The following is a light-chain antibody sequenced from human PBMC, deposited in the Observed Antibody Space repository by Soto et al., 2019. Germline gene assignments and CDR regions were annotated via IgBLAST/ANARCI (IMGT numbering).Light chain of an antibody. J-gene: IGKJ5*01. CDR3: QQYGSSPPVT. CDR2: GAS. V-gene: IGKV3-20*01. CDR1: QSVSSSY. Sequence: EIVLTQSPGTLSLSPGERATLSCRASQSVSSSYLAWYQQKPGQAPRLLIYGASGRATGIPDRFSGSGSGTDFTLTIRRLEPEDFAVSYCQQYGSSPPVTFGQGTRLEIK.